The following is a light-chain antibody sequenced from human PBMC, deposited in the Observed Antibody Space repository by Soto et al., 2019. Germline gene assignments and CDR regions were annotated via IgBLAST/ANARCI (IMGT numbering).Light chain of an antibody. CDR2: DAS. J-gene: IGKJ1*01. CDR1: QSVSSY. Sequence: VLTQAPDTLSVSPGETATLSCRASQSVSSYLAWYQQKPGQAPRLLIYDASDRASDIPARFSGSGSGTDFTLTISSLEPEDFAMYYCQQCGGSPTFGQGTKVDIK. V-gene: IGKV3-11*01. CDR3: QQCGGSPT.